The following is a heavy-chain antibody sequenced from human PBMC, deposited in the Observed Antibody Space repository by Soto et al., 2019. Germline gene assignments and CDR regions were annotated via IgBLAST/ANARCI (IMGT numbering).Heavy chain of an antibody. J-gene: IGHJ4*02. CDR3: ARFSTYYYDSSGLDSRDY. D-gene: IGHD3-22*01. V-gene: IGHV1-69*13. CDR1: GGTFSSYA. CDR2: IIPIFGTA. Sequence: SVKVSCKASGGTFSSYAISWVRQAPGQGLEWMGGIIPIFGTANYAQKFQGRVTITADESTSTAYMELSSLRSEDTAVYYCARFSTYYYDSSGLDSRDYWGQGTLVTVSS.